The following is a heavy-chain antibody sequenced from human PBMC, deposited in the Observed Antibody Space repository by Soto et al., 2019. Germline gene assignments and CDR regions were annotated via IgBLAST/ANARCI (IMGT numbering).Heavy chain of an antibody. V-gene: IGHV4-4*02. D-gene: IGHD1-26*01. CDR1: GASISSTSSGDW. CDR3: ATMLGATLVVY. CDR2: IHHSGST. Sequence: QVQLQESGPGLVKPSGTLSLTCTFSGASISSTSSGDWWSWVRQPPGKGLEWIGEIHHSGSTNYNPSFKCRVTMSVDKSKNQFSLRSGSVTSADTAVYYCATMLGATLVVYWGKGTLVTVSS. J-gene: IGHJ4*02.